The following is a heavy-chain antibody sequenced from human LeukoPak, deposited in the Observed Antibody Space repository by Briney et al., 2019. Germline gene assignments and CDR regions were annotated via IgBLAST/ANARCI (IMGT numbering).Heavy chain of an antibody. J-gene: IGHJ4*02. CDR1: GGSITGSSYY. Sequence: SETLSLTCSASGGSITGSSYYWGWIRQPPGKGLEWIGSMYYSGSTYYNPSLKSRVTISVDTSKNQFSLKLSSVTAADTAVYYCARHYYDSTGYYYFDYWGQGTLVTVSS. CDR2: MYYSGST. CDR3: ARHYYDSTGYYYFDY. D-gene: IGHD3-22*01. V-gene: IGHV4-39*01.